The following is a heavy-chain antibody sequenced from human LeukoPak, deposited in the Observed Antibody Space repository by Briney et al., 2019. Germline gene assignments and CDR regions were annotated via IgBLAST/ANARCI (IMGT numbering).Heavy chain of an antibody. CDR2: INPNSGGT. D-gene: IGHD3-22*01. V-gene: IGHV1-2*02. J-gene: IGHJ4*02. CDR1: GYTFTGYY. Sequence: VASVKVSCKASGYTFTGYYMHWVRQAPGQGLEWMGWINPNSGGTNYAQKFQGRVTMTRDTSISTAYMELTRLRYDDTAVYYCARGPIYDTRNWGQGTLVTVSS. CDR3: ARGPIYDTRN.